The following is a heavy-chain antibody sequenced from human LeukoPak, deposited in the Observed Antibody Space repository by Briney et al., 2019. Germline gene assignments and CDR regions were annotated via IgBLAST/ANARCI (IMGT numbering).Heavy chain of an antibody. CDR3: ARGREMATVYYFDY. D-gene: IGHD5-24*01. J-gene: IGHJ4*02. CDR2: IYYSGST. Sequence: SETLSLTCTVSGGSISSYYWSWIRQPPGKGLEWIGYIYYSGSTNYNPSLKSRVTISVDTSKNQFSLKLSSVTAADTAVYYCARGREMATVYYFDYWGQGTLVTVSS. CDR1: GGSISSYY. V-gene: IGHV4-59*01.